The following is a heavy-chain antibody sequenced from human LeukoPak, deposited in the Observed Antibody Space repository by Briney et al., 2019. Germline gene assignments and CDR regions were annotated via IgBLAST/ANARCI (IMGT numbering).Heavy chain of an antibody. CDR1: GFTFRSYG. CDR2: ISYDGSNK. D-gene: IGHD6-6*01. CDR3: ARDQPRPRYYFDY. J-gene: IGHJ4*02. V-gene: IGHV3-30*03. Sequence: PGGSLRLSCAASGFTFRSYGMHWVRQAPGKGLEWVAVISYDGSNKYYADSVKGRFTISRDNSKNTLYLQMNSLRAEDTAVYYCARDQPRPRYYFDYWGQGTLVTVSS.